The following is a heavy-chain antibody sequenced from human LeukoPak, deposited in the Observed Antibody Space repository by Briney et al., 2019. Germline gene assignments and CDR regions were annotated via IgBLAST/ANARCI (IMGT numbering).Heavy chain of an antibody. CDR3: AKPISGGLAVTADWFHP. Sequence: QPGGSLRLSCVASGFAFSVYAMSWLRQPPGKGLEWVSTINANSGTTSYAASVRGRFTISRDNSKNTLYLQLNTLRADDTATYYCAKPISGGLAVTADWFHPWGQGTLVVVSS. CDR2: INANSGTT. CDR1: GFAFSVYA. J-gene: IGHJ5*01. D-gene: IGHD6-19*01. V-gene: IGHV3-23*01.